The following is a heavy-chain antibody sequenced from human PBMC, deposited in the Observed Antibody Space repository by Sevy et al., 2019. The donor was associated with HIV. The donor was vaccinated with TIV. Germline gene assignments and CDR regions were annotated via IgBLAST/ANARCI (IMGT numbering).Heavy chain of an antibody. D-gene: IGHD3-10*01. CDR2: IGYDGNKI. V-gene: IGHV3-30*02. J-gene: IGHJ4*02. CDR1: GFNFSPYG. Sequence: GGSLRLSCAASGFNFSPYGMHWVRQAPGKGLEWVSFIGYDGNKIFYADSVRGRFTVSRDNSKNTLYLQMNSLSTEDTAVYYCAQDPHYDFFDYWGQGIQVTVSS. CDR3: AQDPHYDFFDY.